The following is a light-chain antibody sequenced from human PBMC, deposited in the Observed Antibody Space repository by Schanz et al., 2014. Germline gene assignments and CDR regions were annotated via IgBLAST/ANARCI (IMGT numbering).Light chain of an antibody. J-gene: IGLJ1*01. CDR2: GNS. CDR1: SSNIGAGYD. V-gene: IGLV1-40*01. Sequence: QSVLTQPPSVSGAPGQRVTISCTGSSSNIGAGYDVHWYQQLPGTAPKLLIYGNSNRPSGVPDRFSGSKSGTSASLAITGLQAEDEADYYCGSYTTSINYVFGTGTKLTVL. CDR3: GSYTTSINYV.